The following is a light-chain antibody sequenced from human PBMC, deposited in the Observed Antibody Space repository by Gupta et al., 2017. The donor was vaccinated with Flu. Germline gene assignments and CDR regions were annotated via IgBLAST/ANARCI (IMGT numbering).Light chain of an antibody. V-gene: IGKV1-5*03. CDR2: QAS. J-gene: IGKJ4*01. CDR3: QQDSSYPLT. CDR1: QSINSW. Sequence: DIQMTQSPSTLSASVGDRVTVTCRASQSINSWLAWYQQRPGKAPNLLIYQASFLESGVPSRFSGSGSGTEFTLTISSLQPDDCATYYCQQDSSYPLTFGGGTRVEIK.